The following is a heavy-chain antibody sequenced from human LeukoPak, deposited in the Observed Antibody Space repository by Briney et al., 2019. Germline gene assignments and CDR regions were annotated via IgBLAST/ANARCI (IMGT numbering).Heavy chain of an antibody. V-gene: IGHV1-69*05. CDR3: AREGRGYYDSRP. Sequence: SVKVSCKASGGTFSSYAISWVRQAPGQGLEWMGRITPIFGTANYAQKFQGRVTITTDESTSTAYMELSSLRSEDTAVYYCAREGRGYYDSRPWGQGTLVTVSS. D-gene: IGHD3-22*01. CDR1: GGTFSSYA. J-gene: IGHJ5*02. CDR2: ITPIFGTA.